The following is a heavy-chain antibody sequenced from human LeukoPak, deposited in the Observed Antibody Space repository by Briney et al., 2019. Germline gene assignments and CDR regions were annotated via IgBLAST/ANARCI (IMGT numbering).Heavy chain of an antibody. V-gene: IGHV3-21*01. CDR3: ARDKQLVRRPGWFDP. D-gene: IGHD6-13*01. J-gene: IGHJ5*02. Sequence: GGSLRLSCAASGFTFSSYSMNWVRQAPGKGLEWVSSIGSSSSYIYYADSVKGRFTISRDNAKNSLYLQMNSLRAEDTAVYYCARDKQLVRRPGWFDPWGQGTLVTVSS. CDR2: IGSSSSYI. CDR1: GFTFSSYS.